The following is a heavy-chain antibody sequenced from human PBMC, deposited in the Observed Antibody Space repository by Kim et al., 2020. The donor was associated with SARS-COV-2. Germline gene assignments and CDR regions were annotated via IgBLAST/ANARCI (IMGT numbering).Heavy chain of an antibody. CDR3: AKKALTGSSRAHTDY. D-gene: IGHD3-9*01. CDR2: ISYDGNTK. V-gene: IGHV3-30*18. CDR1: GFTFSSYG. Sequence: GGSLRLSCTASGFTFSSYGMHWVRQAPGKGLEWVAVISYDGNTKFYADSVKGRFTISRDNSKNTLYLQMNSLTVEDTAVFYCAKKALTGSSRAHTDYWGQGTPVTVSS. J-gene: IGHJ4*02.